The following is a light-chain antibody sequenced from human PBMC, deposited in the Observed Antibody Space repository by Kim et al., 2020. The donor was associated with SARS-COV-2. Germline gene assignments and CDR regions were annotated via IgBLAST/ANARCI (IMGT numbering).Light chain of an antibody. J-gene: IGKJ2*01. CDR2: GAS. CDR3: QQYGSSPQVYT. V-gene: IGKV3-20*01. CDR1: QSVSSSY. Sequence: EIVLTQSPGTLSLSPGERATLSCRASQSVSSSYLAWYQQKPGQAPRLLIYGASSRATGIPDRFSGSGSGTDFPLTISRLEPEDFAVYYCQQYGSSPQVYTVGQGTKLEI.